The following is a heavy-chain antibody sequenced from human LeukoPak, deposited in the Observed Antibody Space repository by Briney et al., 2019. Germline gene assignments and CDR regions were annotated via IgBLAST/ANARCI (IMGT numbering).Heavy chain of an antibody. CDR3: AREEYSY. J-gene: IGHJ4*02. CDR1: GGSFSGYY. V-gene: IGHV4-34*01. D-gene: IGHD2-15*01. CDR2: INHSGST. Sequence: PSETLSLTCAVYGGSFSGYYWSWIRQPPGKGLEWIGEINHSGSTNYNPSLKSRVTMSVDTSKNHFSLKLSSVTAADTAVYYCAREEYSYWGQGTLVTVSS.